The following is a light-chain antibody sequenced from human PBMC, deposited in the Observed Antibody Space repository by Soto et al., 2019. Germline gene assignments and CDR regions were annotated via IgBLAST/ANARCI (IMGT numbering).Light chain of an antibody. CDR2: GAS. CDR3: QQYGSAPGT. J-gene: IGKJ2*02. CDR1: QSVSRNF. Sequence: EIVLTQSPGTLSLSPGERATLYCRASQSVSRNFLAWYQQKPGQAPKLLISGASSRATGIPDRFSGSGSGTDFTLTISRLEPEDFALYSCQQYGSAPGTFGQGTKVDIK. V-gene: IGKV3-20*01.